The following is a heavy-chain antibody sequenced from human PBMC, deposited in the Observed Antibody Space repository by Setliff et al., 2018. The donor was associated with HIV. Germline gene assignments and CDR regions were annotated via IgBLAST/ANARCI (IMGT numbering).Heavy chain of an antibody. CDR2: IWYDGSNK. D-gene: IGHD3-10*01. Sequence: GGSLRLSCAASGFTFSSYGMHWVRQAPGKGLEWVAVIWYDGSNKYYADSVEGRFTISRDNSKNTLYLQMNSLRAEDTAVYYCARDQVANYYGSGIDYWGQGTLVTVSS. J-gene: IGHJ4*02. CDR3: ARDQVANYYGSGIDY. CDR1: GFTFSSYG. V-gene: IGHV3-33*01.